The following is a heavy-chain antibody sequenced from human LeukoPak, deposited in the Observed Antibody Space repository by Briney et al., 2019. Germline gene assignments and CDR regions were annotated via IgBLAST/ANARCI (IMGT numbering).Heavy chain of an antibody. CDR1: GFTVSSNY. J-gene: IGHJ5*02. V-gene: IGHV3-53*01. CDR2: IYSGGST. Sequence: PGGSLRLSCAASGFTVSSNYMSWVRQAPGKGLEWVSVIYSGGSTYYADSVKGRFTISRDNSKNTLYLQMNSLRAEDTAVYYCARASYDSSGYYYNWFDPWGQGTLVTVSS. D-gene: IGHD3-22*01. CDR3: ARASYDSSGYYYNWFDP.